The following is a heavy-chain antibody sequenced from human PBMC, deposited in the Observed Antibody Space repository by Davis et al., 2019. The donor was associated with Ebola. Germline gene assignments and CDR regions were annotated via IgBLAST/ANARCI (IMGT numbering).Heavy chain of an antibody. CDR1: GFTFSSYS. CDR2: ISSSSSYI. V-gene: IGHV3-21*01. J-gene: IGHJ3*02. Sequence: PGGFLRLSCAASGFTFSSYSMNWVRQAPGKGLEWVSSISSSSSYIYYADSVKGRFTISRDNAKNSLYLRMNSLRAEDTAVYYCARVELADDYVWGSYRYIDGSDGAFDIWGQGTMVTVSS. D-gene: IGHD3-16*02. CDR3: ARVELADDYVWGSYRYIDGSDGAFDI.